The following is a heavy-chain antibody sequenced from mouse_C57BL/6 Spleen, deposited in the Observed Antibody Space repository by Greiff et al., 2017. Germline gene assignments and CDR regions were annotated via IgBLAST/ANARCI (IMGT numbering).Heavy chain of an antibody. J-gene: IGHJ2*01. Sequence: QVQLQQSGAELVKPGASVKISCKASGYAFSSYWMNWVKQRPGKGLEWIGQIYPGDGDTNYNGKFKGKATLTADKSSSTAYMQLSSLTSEDSAVYFCAREDYGNYFDYWGQGTTRTVSS. D-gene: IGHD2-1*01. V-gene: IGHV1-80*01. CDR1: GYAFSSYW. CDR3: AREDYGNYFDY. CDR2: IYPGDGDT.